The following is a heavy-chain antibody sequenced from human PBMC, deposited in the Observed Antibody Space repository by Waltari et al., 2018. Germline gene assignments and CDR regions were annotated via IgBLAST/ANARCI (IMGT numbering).Heavy chain of an antibody. J-gene: IGHJ4*02. D-gene: IGHD2-15*01. CDR3: TTGGPSGTYFDD. CDR1: GRTFSNVW. CDR2: IRSKKDGETT. Sequence: EAQLVESGGGLVKPGGSLRLSCVVSGRTFSNVWMSWVRQAPGKGLEWVGRIRSKKDGETTDYAAPVNGRFTISRDDSKTTVYLQMNSLKTEDTAIYYCTTGGPSGTYFDDWGQGTLVTVSS. V-gene: IGHV3-15*01.